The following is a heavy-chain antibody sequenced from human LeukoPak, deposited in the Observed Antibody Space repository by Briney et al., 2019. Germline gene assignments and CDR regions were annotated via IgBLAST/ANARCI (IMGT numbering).Heavy chain of an antibody. CDR1: GFTFSNFY. D-gene: IGHD2-2*01. CDR2: INSDGSGT. V-gene: IGHV3-74*03. J-gene: IGHJ4*02. Sequence: GGSLRLSCAASGFTFSNFYMHWVRHAPGKGLEWVSCINSDGSGTMYADSVKGRFTISRDNAKNTLYLQMNSLRAEDTAMYYCARVRYCDSSSCYSYFDNWGQGTLVTVSS. CDR3: ARVRYCDSSSCYSYFDN.